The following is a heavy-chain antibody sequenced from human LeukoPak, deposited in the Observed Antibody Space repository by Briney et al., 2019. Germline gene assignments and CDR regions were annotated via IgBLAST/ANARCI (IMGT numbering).Heavy chain of an antibody. CDR3: ARVSNDYGGNGAFDI. D-gene: IGHD4-23*01. Sequence: SETLSLTCTVSGGSISNYYWIWIRQPPGRGLEWNGYIYYSGGTNYNPSLKSRVTISVDTSKNQFSLKLSSVTAADTAVYYCARVSNDYGGNGAFDIWGQGTMVTVSS. J-gene: IGHJ3*02. CDR2: IYYSGGT. CDR1: GGSISNYY. V-gene: IGHV4-59*01.